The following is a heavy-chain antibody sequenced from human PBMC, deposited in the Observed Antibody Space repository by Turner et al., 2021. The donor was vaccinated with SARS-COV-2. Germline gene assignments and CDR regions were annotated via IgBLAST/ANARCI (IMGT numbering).Heavy chain of an antibody. CDR1: DGTFISYA. CDR3: ARVGSYDSSGYYDAY. D-gene: IGHD3-22*01. J-gene: IGHJ4*02. CDR2: ISPIIGTE. V-gene: IGHV1-69*06. Sequence: QVQLVQSGAEVTKPGSSVKVPCKATDGTFISYAISWVRQAPGQGLEWMGGISPIIGTENFAQKVPGRVKTTADKATSTAYMVLSSLRSEDTGVYYCARVGSYDSSGYYDAYWGQGIVVSVSS.